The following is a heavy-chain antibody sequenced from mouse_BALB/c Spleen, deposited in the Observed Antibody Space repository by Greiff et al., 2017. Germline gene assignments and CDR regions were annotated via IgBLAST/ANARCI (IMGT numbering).Heavy chain of an antibody. CDR2: INPYNDGT. D-gene: IGHD1-2*01. CDR3: ARWAIDYYGYVNY. CDR1: GYTFTSYV. V-gene: IGHV1-14*01. J-gene: IGHJ2*01. Sequence: EVQLQQSGPELVKPGASVKMSCKASGYTFTSYVMHWVKQKPGQGLEWIGYINPYNDGTKYNEKFKGKATLTSDKSSSTAYMELSSLTSEDSAVYYCARWAIDYYGYVNYWGQGTTLTVSS.